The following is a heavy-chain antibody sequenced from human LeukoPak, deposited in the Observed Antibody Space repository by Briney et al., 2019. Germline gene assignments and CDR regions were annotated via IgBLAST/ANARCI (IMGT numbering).Heavy chain of an antibody. CDR2: ISSSSSYI. CDR1: GFTFRSYS. V-gene: IGHV3-21*01. Sequence: GRSLRLSCAASGFTFRSYSMNWVRQAPGKGLEWVSSISSSSSYIYYADSVKGRFTISRDNAKNSLYLQMNSLRAEDTAVYYCARDLPYYYDSSGYPYYFDYWGQGTLVTVSS. CDR3: ARDLPYYYDSSGYPYYFDY. D-gene: IGHD3-22*01. J-gene: IGHJ4*02.